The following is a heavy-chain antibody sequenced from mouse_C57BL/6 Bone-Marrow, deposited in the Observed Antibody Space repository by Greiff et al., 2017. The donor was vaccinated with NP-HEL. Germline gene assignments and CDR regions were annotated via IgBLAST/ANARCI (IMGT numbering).Heavy chain of an antibody. Sequence: VQVVESGPELVKPGASVKLSCKASGYTFTSYDINWVKQRPGQGLEWIGWIYPRDGSTKYNETFKGKATLTVDTTSSTAYMELHSLTSEDSAVYFCARCRDGNCYWGQGTTLTVSS. D-gene: IGHD2-1*01. CDR3: ARCRDGNCY. J-gene: IGHJ2*01. CDR1: GYTFTSYD. CDR2: IYPRDGST. V-gene: IGHV1-85*01.